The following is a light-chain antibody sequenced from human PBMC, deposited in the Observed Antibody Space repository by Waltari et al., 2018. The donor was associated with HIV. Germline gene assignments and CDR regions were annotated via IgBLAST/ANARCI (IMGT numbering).Light chain of an antibody. V-gene: IGKV1-5*03. J-gene: IGKJ1*01. CDR1: QSISGL. CDR2: KAS. Sequence: DIHMTQSPSTLSASVGDRVTITFRASQSISGLLAWYQQKPGKAPNLLIYKASTLESGVPSRFSGSGSGTEFTLTISSLQPDDFATYYCQQYNTYSRTFGQGTKVEIK. CDR3: QQYNTYSRT.